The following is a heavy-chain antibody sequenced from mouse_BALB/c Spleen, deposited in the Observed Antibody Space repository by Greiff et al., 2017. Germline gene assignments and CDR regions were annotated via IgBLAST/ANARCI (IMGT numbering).Heavy chain of an antibody. CDR3: ASLLRGYYAMDY. CDR1: GFTFSSYA. V-gene: IGHV5-6-5*01. CDR2: ISSGGST. D-gene: IGHD1-2*01. Sequence: EVMLVESGGGLVKPGGSLKLSCAASGFTFSSYAMSWVRQTPEKRLEWVASISSGGSTYYPDSVKGRFTISRDNARNILYLQMSSLRSEDTAMYYCASLLRGYYAMDYWGQRTSVTVSS. J-gene: IGHJ4*01.